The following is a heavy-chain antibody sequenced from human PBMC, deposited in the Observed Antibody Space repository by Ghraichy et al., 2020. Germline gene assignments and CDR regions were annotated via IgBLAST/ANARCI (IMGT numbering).Heavy chain of an antibody. V-gene: IGHV3-23*01. J-gene: IGHJ3*02. D-gene: IGHD4-23*01. Sequence: GGSLRLSCAASGFTFSSYAMSWVRQAPGKGLEWVSAISGSGGSTYYADSVKGRFTISRDNSKNTLYLQMNSLRAEDTAVYYCAKDQPAYGGNSGWAPLHDAFDIWGQGTMVTVSS. CDR1: GFTFSSYA. CDR3: AKDQPAYGGNSGWAPLHDAFDI. CDR2: ISGSGGST.